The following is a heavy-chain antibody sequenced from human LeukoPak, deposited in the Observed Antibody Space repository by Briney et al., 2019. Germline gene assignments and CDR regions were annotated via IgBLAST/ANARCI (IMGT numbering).Heavy chain of an antibody. Sequence: GGSLRLSCAASGFTFSSYGMHWVRQAPGKGLEWVAVISYDGSNKYYADSVKGRFTISRDNSKNTLYLQMNSLRAEDTAVYYCAKDPGSSGYFIDYWGQGTLVTVSS. D-gene: IGHD3-22*01. V-gene: IGHV3-30*18. CDR2: ISYDGSNK. J-gene: IGHJ4*02. CDR3: AKDPGSSGYFIDY. CDR1: GFTFSSYG.